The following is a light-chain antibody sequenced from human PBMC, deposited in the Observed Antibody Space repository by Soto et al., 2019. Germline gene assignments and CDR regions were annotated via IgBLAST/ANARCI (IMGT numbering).Light chain of an antibody. CDR1: QSVSSSY. CDR3: QQYGRSSGWT. CDR2: GAS. J-gene: IGKJ1*01. Sequence: EIVLTQSPGTLSLSPGERATLSCRASQSVSSSYLAWYQQKPGQAPRLLIYGASSRATGIPDRFRGSGSGTDFTLTISSLESKDFAVYNCQQYGRSSGWTFGQEPKEEIK. V-gene: IGKV3-20*01.